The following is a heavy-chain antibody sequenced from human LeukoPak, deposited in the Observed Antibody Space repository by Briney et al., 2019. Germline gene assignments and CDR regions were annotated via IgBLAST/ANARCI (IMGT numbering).Heavy chain of an antibody. CDR3: ARDSYDIRGYRHIDY. D-gene: IGHD3-22*01. Sequence: SETLSLTCSVSGGSVTSGGHYWSWIRQHPGKGLEWIGYIYYSDSTFYNPSLQSRVTISVDASNNQFSLKLSSVTAADTAVYYCARDSYDIRGYRHIDYWGQGTLVTVSS. CDR1: GGSVTSGGHY. J-gene: IGHJ4*02. V-gene: IGHV4-31*03. CDR2: IYYSDST.